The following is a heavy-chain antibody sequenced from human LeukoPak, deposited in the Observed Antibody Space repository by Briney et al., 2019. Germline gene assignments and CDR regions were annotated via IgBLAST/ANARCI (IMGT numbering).Heavy chain of an antibody. CDR3: ARAASGSFDY. CDR2: IKQDGSEK. Sequence: GGSLRLSCAAPGFTFSSYWMSWVRQAPGKGLEWVANIKQDGSEKYYVDSVKGRFTISRDNAKNSLYLQMNSLRAEDTAVYYCARAASGSFDYWGQGTLVTVSS. J-gene: IGHJ4*02. CDR1: GFTFSSYW. D-gene: IGHD3-10*01. V-gene: IGHV3-7*04.